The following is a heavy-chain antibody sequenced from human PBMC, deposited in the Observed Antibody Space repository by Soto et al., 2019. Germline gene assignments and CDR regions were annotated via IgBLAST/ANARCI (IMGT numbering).Heavy chain of an antibody. CDR2: ISYDGSNK. Sequence: GGSLRLSCAASGFTFSSNAMHWVRQAPGKGLEWVAVISYDGSNKYYADSVKGRFTISRDNSKNTLYLQMNSLRAEDTAVFYCAKDRGVWGSHRMYYLDYWGQGTLVTVSS. CDR3: AKDRGVWGSHRMYYLDY. J-gene: IGHJ4*02. V-gene: IGHV3-30*18. D-gene: IGHD3-16*02. CDR1: GFTFSSNA.